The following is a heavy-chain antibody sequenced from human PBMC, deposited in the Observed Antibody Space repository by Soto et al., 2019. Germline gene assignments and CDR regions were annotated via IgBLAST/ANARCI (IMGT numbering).Heavy chain of an antibody. D-gene: IGHD2-2*01. CDR1: GYTFTNYD. V-gene: IGHV1-8*01. Sequence: ASVKVSCKTSGYTFTNYDINWVRQAAGQGLEWMGWINPDSDNTGYTQKFQGRVTMTRDTSISTAYMELNSLRSEDTAVYYCARGRRYCTTTSCYPPALFPYGMDVWGQGTTVTVSS. CDR3: ARGRRYCTTTSCYPPALFPYGMDV. CDR2: INPDSDNT. J-gene: IGHJ6*02.